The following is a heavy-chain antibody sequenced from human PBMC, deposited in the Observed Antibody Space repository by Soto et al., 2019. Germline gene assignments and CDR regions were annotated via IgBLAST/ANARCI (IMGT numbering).Heavy chain of an antibody. CDR1: GYTFTGYY. V-gene: IGHV1-2*02. J-gene: IGHJ6*02. CDR2: INPNSGGT. D-gene: IGHD3-3*01. Sequence: GASVKVSFKASGYTFTGYYMHWLRQAPGQGLEWMGWINPNSGGTNYAQKFQGRVTMTRDTSISTAYMELSRLRSDDTAVYYCARGDFWSGYNFYYYYYGMDVWGQGTTVTVSS. CDR3: ARGDFWSGYNFYYYYYGMDV.